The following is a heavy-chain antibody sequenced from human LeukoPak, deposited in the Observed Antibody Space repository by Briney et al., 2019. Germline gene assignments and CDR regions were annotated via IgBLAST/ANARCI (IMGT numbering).Heavy chain of an antibody. J-gene: IGHJ4*02. V-gene: IGHV3-23*01. D-gene: IGHD2-2*02. CDR2: FSGSGGST. CDR1: AFTFSNYA. Sequence: GGSLRLSCAASAFTFSNYAMSWVRQAPGKGLEWVSAFSGSGGSTYYADSVKGRFTISRDNSKNTLYLQMNSLRAEDTAVYYCAKDVGYCSSTTCYRPFDYWGQGTLVTVSS. CDR3: AKDVGYCSSTTCYRPFDY.